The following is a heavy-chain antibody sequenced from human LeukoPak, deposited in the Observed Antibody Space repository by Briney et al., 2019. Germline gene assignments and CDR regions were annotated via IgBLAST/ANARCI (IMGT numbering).Heavy chain of an antibody. CDR2: ISAYNGNT. V-gene: IGHV1-18*01. CDR1: GYTFTSYG. D-gene: IGHD6-19*01. Sequence: GASVKVSGKASGYTFTSYGISWVRQAPGHGLEWMGWISAYNGNTNYAQKLQGRVTMTTDTSTSTAYMELRSLGSDDTAVYYCARARTVGRAVAGTGAPKNNWFDPWGQGTLVTVSS. CDR3: ARARTVGRAVAGTGAPKNNWFDP. J-gene: IGHJ5*02.